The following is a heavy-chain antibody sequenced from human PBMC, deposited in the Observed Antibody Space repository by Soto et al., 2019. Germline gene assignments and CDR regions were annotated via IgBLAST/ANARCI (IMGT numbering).Heavy chain of an antibody. D-gene: IGHD3-9*01. CDR3: ARVGYDILTGYPHWFDP. CDR1: GYTFTGYY. CDR2: INPNSGGT. V-gene: IGHV1-2*02. J-gene: IGHJ5*02. Sequence: ASVKVSCKASGYTFTGYYMHWVRQAPGQGLEWMGWINPNSGGTNYAQKFQGRVTMTRDTSISTAYMELSRLRSDDTAVYYCARVGYDILTGYPHWFDPWGLGTLVTVSS.